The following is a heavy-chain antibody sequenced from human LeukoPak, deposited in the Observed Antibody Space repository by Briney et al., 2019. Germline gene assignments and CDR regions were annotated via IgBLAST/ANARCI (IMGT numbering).Heavy chain of an antibody. J-gene: IGHJ6*02. D-gene: IGHD6-19*01. V-gene: IGHV1-2*02. Sequence: ASVKVSCKASGYTFTGYYMHWVRQAPGQGLEWMGWINPNSGGTNYAQKFQGRVTMTRDTSISTAYMEMCRLRSDDTAVYYCARDLVAVAGPYYYGMDVWGQGTTVTVSS. CDR1: GYTFTGYY. CDR2: INPNSGGT. CDR3: ARDLVAVAGPYYYGMDV.